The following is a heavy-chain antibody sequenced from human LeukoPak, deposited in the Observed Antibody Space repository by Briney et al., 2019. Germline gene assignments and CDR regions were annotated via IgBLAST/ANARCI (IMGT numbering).Heavy chain of an antibody. J-gene: IGHJ4*02. D-gene: IGHD3-22*01. CDR3: ARGRQYYDSSGYYRY. CDR2: ISYSAST. CDR1: GVSISSGGYY. V-gene: IGHV4-31*03. Sequence: SQTLSLTCTVSGVSISSGGYYWSWIRQHPGKGLEWIGYISYSASTYYNPSLKSRVTISVDTSKNQFSLKLSSVTAADTAVYYWARGRQYYDSSGYYRYWGQGTLVTVSS.